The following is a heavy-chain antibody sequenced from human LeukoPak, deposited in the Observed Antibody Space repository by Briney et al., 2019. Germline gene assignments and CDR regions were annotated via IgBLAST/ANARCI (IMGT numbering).Heavy chain of an antibody. D-gene: IGHD5-18*01. CDR1: GFTFSSYA. J-gene: IGHJ4*02. CDR3: AKDRGYSYGYFGY. Sequence: PGGSLRLSCAASGFTFSSYAMSWVRQAPGKGLEWVSAISGSGGSTYYADSVKGRFTISRDNSKNTLYLQMNSLRGEDTAVYYCAKDRGYSYGYFGYWGQGTLVTVSS. CDR2: ISGSGGST. V-gene: IGHV3-23*01.